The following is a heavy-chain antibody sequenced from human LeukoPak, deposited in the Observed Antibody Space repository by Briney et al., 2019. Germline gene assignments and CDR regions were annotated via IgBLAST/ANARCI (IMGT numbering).Heavy chain of an antibody. J-gene: IGHJ3*02. CDR2: IYYSGST. CDR3: ATGNPALYYYDSSGYYPHDAFDI. V-gene: IGHV4-59*01. Sequence: SETLSLTCTVSGGSISSYYRSWIRQPPGKGLEWIGYIYYSGSTNYNPSLKSRVTISVDTSKNQFSLKLSSVTAADTAVYYCATGNPALYYYDSSGYYPHDAFDIWGQGTMVTVSS. D-gene: IGHD3-22*01. CDR1: GGSISSYY.